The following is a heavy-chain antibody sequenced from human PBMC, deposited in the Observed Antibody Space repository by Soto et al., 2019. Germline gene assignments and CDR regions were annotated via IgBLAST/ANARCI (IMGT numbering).Heavy chain of an antibody. V-gene: IGHV3-48*02. CDR2: ISGDNITK. Sequence: GGSLRLSCVASGFSFSNYNMNWVRQAPGKGLEWLSYISGDNITKYYADSVRGRFTISRDSAKNSLYLQMNSLRDEDTAVYFCARNVDLWGQGTMVTVSS. CDR3: ARNVDL. D-gene: IGHD2-21*01. CDR1: GFSFSNYN. J-gene: IGHJ3*01.